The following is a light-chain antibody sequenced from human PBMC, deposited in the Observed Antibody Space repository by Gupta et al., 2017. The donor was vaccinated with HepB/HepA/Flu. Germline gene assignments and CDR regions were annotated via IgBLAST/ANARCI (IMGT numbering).Light chain of an antibody. J-gene: IGKJ3*01. CDR2: DAS. Sequence: EILFTQSPATLSLSPGERATLSCRTSQSIYNYLAWYQQKPGQAPRLLIYDASNRATGIAARFSGSGSGTDFTLTISSLEPEDFAVYYCQQCVSCPITFGSGTKVDMK. CDR3: QQCVSCPIT. V-gene: IGKV3-11*01. CDR1: QSIYNY.